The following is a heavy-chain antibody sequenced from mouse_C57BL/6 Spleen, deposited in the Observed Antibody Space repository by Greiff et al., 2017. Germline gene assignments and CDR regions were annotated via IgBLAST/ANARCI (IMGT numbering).Heavy chain of an antibody. CDR1: GYSFTDYN. Sequence: VQLQQSGPELVKPGASVKISCKASGYSFTDYNMNWVKQSNGKSLEWIGVINPNYGTTSYNQKFKGKATLTVDQSSSTAYMQLNSLTSEDSAVYYCARKGFITTVVATSDYAMDYWGQGTSVTVSS. V-gene: IGHV1-39*01. CDR3: ARKGFITTVVATSDYAMDY. CDR2: INPNYGTT. D-gene: IGHD1-1*01. J-gene: IGHJ4*01.